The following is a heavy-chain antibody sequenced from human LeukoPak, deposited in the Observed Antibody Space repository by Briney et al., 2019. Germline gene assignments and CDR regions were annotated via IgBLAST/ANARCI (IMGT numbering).Heavy chain of an antibody. V-gene: IGHV4-34*01. CDR1: GGSFSGYY. CDR2: INHSGGT. D-gene: IGHD6-13*01. CDR3: ARDRQQLVSGWFDP. Sequence: SETLSLTCAVYGGSFSGYYWSWIRQPPGKGLEWIGEINHSGGTNYNPSLKSRVTISVDTSKNQFSLKLSSVTAADTAVYYCARDRQQLVSGWFDPWGQGTLVTVSS. J-gene: IGHJ5*02.